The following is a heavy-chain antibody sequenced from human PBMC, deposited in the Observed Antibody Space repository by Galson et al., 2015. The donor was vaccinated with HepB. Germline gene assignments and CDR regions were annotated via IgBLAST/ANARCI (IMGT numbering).Heavy chain of an antibody. V-gene: IGHV3-74*01. J-gene: IGHJ4*01. CDR3: ARTSGHFDS. D-gene: IGHD2-15*01. Sequence: LRLSCAASGFTFSRYSMHWVRQAPGKGLVWVSRINSDGSSTNYADSVKGRFTISRDNAKNTLYLQMNSLRAEDTAVYYCARTSGHFDSWGHGTLVTVSS. CDR2: INSDGSST. CDR1: GFTFSRYS.